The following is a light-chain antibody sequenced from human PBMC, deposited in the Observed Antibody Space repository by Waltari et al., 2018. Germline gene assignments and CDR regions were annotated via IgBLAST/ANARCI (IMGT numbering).Light chain of an antibody. CDR3: APWDDSLSGPGV. J-gene: IGLJ3*02. V-gene: IGLV1-47*01. CDR1: SPHIGSNF. Sequence: QSVLPQPPSASGTPGQRVTISCSGSSPHIGSNFVSWYQQLPGTAPKLLIYRNNQRPSGVPDRFSGSKSGTSASLAISGLRSEDEADYYCAPWDDSLSGPGVFGGGTKLTVL. CDR2: RNN.